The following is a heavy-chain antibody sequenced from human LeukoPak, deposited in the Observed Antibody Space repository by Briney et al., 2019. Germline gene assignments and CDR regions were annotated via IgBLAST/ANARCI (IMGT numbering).Heavy chain of an antibody. CDR1: GGSVSDYY. CDR3: AGFRITITVGYYYYMDV. J-gene: IGHJ6*03. V-gene: IGHV4-59*02. Sequence: SETLSLTCTISGGSVSDYYWSWIRQSPGKGLEWIGYIYHTGSTSYSPSLKSRVTISVDTSKNQFSLKLSSVTAADTAVYYCAGFRITITVGYYYYMDVWGKGTTVTISS. D-gene: IGHD3-16*01. CDR2: IYHTGST.